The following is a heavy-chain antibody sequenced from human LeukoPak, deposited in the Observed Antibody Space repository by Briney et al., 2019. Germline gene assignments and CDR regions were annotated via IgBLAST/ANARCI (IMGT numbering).Heavy chain of an antibody. D-gene: IGHD2-2*01. CDR1: GDTFTGYY. Sequence: ASVKVSCKASGDTFTGYYMHWVRQAPGQGLEWRGWINPNSVGTNYAQKFQGRVTMTRDTSISTAYMELSRLRSDDTAVYYCARDLGIVVVPAAIYFNWFDPWGQGTLVTVSS. CDR2: INPNSVGT. V-gene: IGHV1-2*02. CDR3: ARDLGIVVVPAAIYFNWFDP. J-gene: IGHJ5*02.